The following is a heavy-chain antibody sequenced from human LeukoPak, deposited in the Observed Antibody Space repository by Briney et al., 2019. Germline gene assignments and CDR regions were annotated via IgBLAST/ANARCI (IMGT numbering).Heavy chain of an antibody. CDR3: CSGYYGEYFQH. D-gene: IGHD3-22*01. J-gene: IGHJ1*01. Sequence: ASVKVSCKASGYTFTSYGISWVRQAPGQGLEWMGWISAYNGNTNYAQKLQGRVTMTTDTSTSTAYIELRSLRSDDTAVYYCCSGYYGEYFQHWGQGTLVTVSS. CDR1: GYTFTSYG. V-gene: IGHV1-18*01. CDR2: ISAYNGNT.